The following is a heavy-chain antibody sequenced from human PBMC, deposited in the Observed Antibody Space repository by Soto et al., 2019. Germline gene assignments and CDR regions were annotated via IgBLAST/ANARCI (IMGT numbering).Heavy chain of an antibody. Sequence: EVQLVESGGGLIQPGGSLRLSCAASGFTVSSNYMSWVRQAPGKGLEWVSVIYSGGSTYYADSVKGRFTISRDNSKNAMYLQMNSLRAEDTAVYYCARVGGRVESWAAYNWFDPWGQGTLVTVSS. CDR3: ARVGGRVESWAAYNWFDP. CDR2: IYSGGST. CDR1: GFTVSSNY. D-gene: IGHD3-10*01. J-gene: IGHJ5*02. V-gene: IGHV3-53*01.